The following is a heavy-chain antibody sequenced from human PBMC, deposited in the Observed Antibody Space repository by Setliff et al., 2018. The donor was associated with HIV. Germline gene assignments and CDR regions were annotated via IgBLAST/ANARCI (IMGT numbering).Heavy chain of an antibody. V-gene: IGHV4-59*01. D-gene: IGHD3-9*01. Sequence: SETLSLTCTVSGDSISSNSWSWIRQPPGGGLEFIGYISYSGSTNYNPSLKSRITISVDTSKNRFSLKLMSVTAADTAVYYCARLRGLARIYFYYYMDVWGKGTTVTVS. CDR1: GDSISSNS. CDR3: ARLRGLARIYFYYYMDV. J-gene: IGHJ6*03. CDR2: ISYSGST.